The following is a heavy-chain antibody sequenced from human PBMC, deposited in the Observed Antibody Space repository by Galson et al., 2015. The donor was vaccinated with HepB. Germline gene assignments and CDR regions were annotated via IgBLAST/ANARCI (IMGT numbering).Heavy chain of an antibody. Sequence: SLRLSCAASGFTVSTHCMHWVRQAPAKGLEWVAVIWYDGSNKYYADSVKGRFTISRDNSKNTLYLQMNSLRAEDTAVYYCARAHSNRVGGPAFDIWGQGTMVAVSS. CDR3: ARAHSNRVGGPAFDI. D-gene: IGHD1-26*01. V-gene: IGHV3-33*08. CDR2: IWYDGSNK. J-gene: IGHJ3*02. CDR1: GFTVSTHC.